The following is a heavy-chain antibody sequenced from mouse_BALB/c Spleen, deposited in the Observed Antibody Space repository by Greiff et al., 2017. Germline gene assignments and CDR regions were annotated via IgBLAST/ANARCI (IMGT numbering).Heavy chain of an antibody. CDR3: NRPYYYGSSGFAY. CDR1: GFNIKDYY. D-gene: IGHD1-1*01. CDR2: IDPENGDT. Sequence: VQLQQSGAELVRSGASVKLSCTASGFNIKDYYMHWVKQRPEQGLEWIGWIDPENGDTEYAPKFQGKATMTADTSSNTAYLQLSSLTSEDTAVYYCNRPYYYGSSGFAYWGQGTLVTVSA. J-gene: IGHJ3*01. V-gene: IGHV14-4*02.